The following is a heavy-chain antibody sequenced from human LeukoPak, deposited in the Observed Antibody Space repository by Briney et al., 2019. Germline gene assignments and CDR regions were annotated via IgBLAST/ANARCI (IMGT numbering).Heavy chain of an antibody. CDR1: GGSISSSSYY. J-gene: IGHJ4*02. CDR2: IYYSGST. D-gene: IGHD2-15*01. CDR3: ASLHCVVATCLPY. Sequence: SETLSLTCTVSGGSISSSSYYWGGIRQPPGQGLEWIGSIYYSGSTFYNKSLKSRVTISVDTSDNQFSMKLTSVTAADTAVYYCASLHCVVATCLPYWGQGSLVTVSS. V-gene: IGHV4-39*01.